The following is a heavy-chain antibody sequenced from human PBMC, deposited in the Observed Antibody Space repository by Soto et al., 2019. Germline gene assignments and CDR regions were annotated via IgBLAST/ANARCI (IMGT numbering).Heavy chain of an antibody. V-gene: IGHV3-30*18. CDR1: GCNFSNHG. J-gene: IGHJ3*01. CDR3: ANGGGRDSVGVPAVEFDF. Sequence: WGLLRVRNGAVGCNFSNHGIHRVRQAPSKGLEWVAVISYDGSNKYYADSVKGRFTISRDNSKNTLYLQMNSLRAEDTAVLYCANGGGRDSVGVPAVEFDFWGQGTMVTVSS. CDR2: ISYDGSNK. D-gene: IGHD2-2*01.